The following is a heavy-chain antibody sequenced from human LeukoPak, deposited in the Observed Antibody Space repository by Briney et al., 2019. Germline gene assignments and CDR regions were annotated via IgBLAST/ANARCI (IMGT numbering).Heavy chain of an antibody. D-gene: IGHD2-15*01. V-gene: IGHV3-66*01. J-gene: IGHJ4*02. Sequence: GGSLRLSCAVSGFTVSSNYMSWVRQAPGKGLEWLSIMYTGGNTHDADSVKGRFTISRDNAKNSLYLQMNSLRAEDTAVYYCASLRIWFDYWGQGTLVTVSS. CDR1: GFTVSSNY. CDR2: MYTGGNT. CDR3: ASLRIWFDY.